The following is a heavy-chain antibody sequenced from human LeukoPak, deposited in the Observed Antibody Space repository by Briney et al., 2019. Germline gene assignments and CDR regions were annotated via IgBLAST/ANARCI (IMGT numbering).Heavy chain of an antibody. CDR3: AKSRTMVRGVITGYFDY. J-gene: IGHJ4*02. Sequence: GGSLRLSCAASGFTFSSYAMSWVRPAPGKGLEWVSAISGSGGSTYYADSVKGRFTISRDNSKNTLYLQMNSLRAEDTAVYYCAKSRTMVRGVITGYFDYWGQGTLVTVSS. CDR2: ISGSGGST. D-gene: IGHD3-10*01. V-gene: IGHV3-23*01. CDR1: GFTFSSYA.